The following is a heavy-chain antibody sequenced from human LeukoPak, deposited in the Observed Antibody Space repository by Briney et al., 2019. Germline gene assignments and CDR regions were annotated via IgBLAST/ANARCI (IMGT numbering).Heavy chain of an antibody. CDR3: ARAGGDSSGWYVYWYFDL. V-gene: IGHV3-21*01. CDR1: GFTFSSYS. D-gene: IGHD6-19*01. CDR2: ISNGDSYI. J-gene: IGHJ2*01. Sequence: KTRGSLRLSCAASGFTFSSYSMNWVRQAPGKGLEWVSYISNGDSYIYYADSVKGRFTISRDNAKNSLYLQMNSLRADDTAVYYCARAGGDSSGWYVYWYFDLWGRGALVTVSS.